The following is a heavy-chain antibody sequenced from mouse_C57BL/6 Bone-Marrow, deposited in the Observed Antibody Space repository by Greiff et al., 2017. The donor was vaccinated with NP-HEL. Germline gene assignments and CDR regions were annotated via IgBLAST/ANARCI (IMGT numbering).Heavy chain of an antibody. D-gene: IGHD2-5*01. J-gene: IGHJ3*01. CDR2: IDPSDSYT. Sequence: QVQLQQPGAELVRPGTSVKLSCKASGYTFTSYWMHWVKQRPGQGLEWIGVIDPSDSYTNYNQKFKGKATLTVDTSSSTAYMQLSSLTSEDSAVYYCARSGAYYSNSAWFAYWGQGTLVTVSA. V-gene: IGHV1-59*01. CDR3: ARSGAYYSNSAWFAY. CDR1: GYTFTSYW.